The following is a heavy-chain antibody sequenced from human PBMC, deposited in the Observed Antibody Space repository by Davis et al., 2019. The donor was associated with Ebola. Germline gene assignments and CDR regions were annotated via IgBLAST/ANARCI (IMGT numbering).Heavy chain of an antibody. Sequence: SETLSLTCTVSGGSISSGSYYWNWIRQPGGKGLEWLGHIYTSGSTTYNSSLKSRVTISVDMSKNQFSLKLSSVTAADTAVYYCARRAAAGRCYFDYWGQGTLVTVSS. CDR3: ARRAAAGRCYFDY. CDR2: IYTSGST. CDR1: GGSISSGSYY. D-gene: IGHD6-13*01. J-gene: IGHJ4*02. V-gene: IGHV4-61*09.